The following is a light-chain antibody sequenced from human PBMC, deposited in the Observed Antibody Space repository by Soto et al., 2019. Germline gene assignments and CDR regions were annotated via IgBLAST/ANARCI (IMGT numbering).Light chain of an antibody. CDR3: ATWDSSLSAAV. J-gene: IGLJ7*01. CDR2: DNT. Sequence: QSVLTQPPSVSAAPGQKVTISCSGSSSNIGNNYVSWYQHLPGTAPKLLIYDNTKRPSGIPDRFSASKSVTSATLGIAGLQTGDEADYYCATWDSSLSAAVFGGGTQLTVL. V-gene: IGLV1-51*01. CDR1: SSNIGNNY.